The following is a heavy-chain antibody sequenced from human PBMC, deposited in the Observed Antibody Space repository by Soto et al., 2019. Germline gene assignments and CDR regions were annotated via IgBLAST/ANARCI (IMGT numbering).Heavy chain of an antibody. V-gene: IGHV1-69*02. J-gene: IGHJ4*02. CDR1: GGTFSSYT. D-gene: IGHD6-13*01. Sequence: QVQLVQSGAEVKKPGSSVKVSCKASGGTFSSYTISWVRQAPGQGLEWMGRIIPILGIANYAQKFQGRVTSTADKSTSTAYMELSSLRSEDTAVYYCARSEASSWYYDYCGQGTLVTVAA. CDR3: ARSEASSWYYDY. CDR2: IIPILGIA.